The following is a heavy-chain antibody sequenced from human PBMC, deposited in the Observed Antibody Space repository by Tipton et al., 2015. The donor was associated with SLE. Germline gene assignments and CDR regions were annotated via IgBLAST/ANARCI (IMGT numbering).Heavy chain of an antibody. CDR2: ISAYNGNT. Sequence: QSGAEVKKPGASVKVSCKASGYTFTSYGISWVRQAPGQGLEWMGWISAYNGNTNYAQKLQGRVTMTTDTSTSTAYMELRSLRSDDAAVYYCVREKEQQLGGGAFDIWGQGTMVTVSS. CDR1: GYTFTSYG. V-gene: IGHV1-18*01. J-gene: IGHJ3*02. D-gene: IGHD6-13*01. CDR3: VREKEQQLGGGAFDI.